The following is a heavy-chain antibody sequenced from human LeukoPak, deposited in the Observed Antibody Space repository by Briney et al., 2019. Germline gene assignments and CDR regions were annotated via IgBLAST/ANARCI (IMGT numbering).Heavy chain of an antibody. V-gene: IGHV1-24*01. CDR2: FDPEDGEA. Sequence: GASVKVSCKVSGYTLTELSMHWVRQAPGKGLEWMGGFDPEDGEAIYAQKFQGRVTMTEDTSTDTAYMELSSLRSEDTAVYYCATAPPGFTFGAYDFDYWGQGTLATVSS. J-gene: IGHJ4*02. CDR1: GYTLTELS. D-gene: IGHD5-12*01. CDR3: ATAPPGFTFGAYDFDY.